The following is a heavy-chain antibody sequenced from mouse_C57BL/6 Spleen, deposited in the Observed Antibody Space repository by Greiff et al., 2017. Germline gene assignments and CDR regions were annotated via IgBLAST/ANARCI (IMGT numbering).Heavy chain of an antibody. V-gene: IGHV1-80*01. D-gene: IGHD1-1*01. Sequence: VKLMESGAELVKPGASVKISCKASGYAFSSYWMNWVKQRPGKGLEWIGQIYPGDGDTNYNGKFKGKATLTADKSSSTAYMQLSSLTSEDSAVYFCARVLRSLVFYYAMDYWGQGTSVTVSS. CDR2: IYPGDGDT. CDR1: GYAFSSYW. CDR3: ARVLRSLVFYYAMDY. J-gene: IGHJ4*01.